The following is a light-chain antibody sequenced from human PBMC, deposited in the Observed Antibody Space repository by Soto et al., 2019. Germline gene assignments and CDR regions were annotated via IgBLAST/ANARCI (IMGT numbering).Light chain of an antibody. J-gene: IGLJ2*01. CDR1: SSDVGGYNY. Sequence: QSALTQPASVSGSPGQSITISCTGTSSDVGGYNYVSWYQQHPGKAPKFIIYDVIYRPSGVSNRFSGSKSGNTACLTISGLQAEDEADYYCSSYTGSNTHVVFGGGTQLTVL. V-gene: IGLV2-14*03. CDR2: DVI. CDR3: SSYTGSNTHVV.